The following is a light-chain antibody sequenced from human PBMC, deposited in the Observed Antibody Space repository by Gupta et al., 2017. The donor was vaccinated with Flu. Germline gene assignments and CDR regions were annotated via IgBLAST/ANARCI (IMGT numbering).Light chain of an antibody. J-gene: IGKJ2*04. CDR2: LGS. V-gene: IGKV2-28*01. Sequence: DVVMTPSPLSLPVTPGEPASISCRFRKSLLHSNGYNYLDWYLQKPGQPPQLLIYLGSNRASGVPDRFSGSGSGTDFTLTISSVEAEDVGVYYCKQSLQTPRSFGQGTKVEIK. CDR3: KQSLQTPRS. CDR1: KSLLHSNGYNY.